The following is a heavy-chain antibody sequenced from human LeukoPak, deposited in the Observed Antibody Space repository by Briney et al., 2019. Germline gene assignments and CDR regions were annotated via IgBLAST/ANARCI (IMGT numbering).Heavy chain of an antibody. Sequence: SETLSLTCTVSGGSISSYSWSWIRQPPGKGLEWIGSIYYSGSTNYSSSLKSRVTMSVDTSKNQFSLKLSSVTAADTAVYYCARHGGESIVAMILHAFDIWGQGTMVSVSS. CDR1: GGSISSYS. CDR2: IYYSGST. V-gene: IGHV4-59*08. D-gene: IGHD5-12*01. CDR3: ARHGGESIVAMILHAFDI. J-gene: IGHJ3*02.